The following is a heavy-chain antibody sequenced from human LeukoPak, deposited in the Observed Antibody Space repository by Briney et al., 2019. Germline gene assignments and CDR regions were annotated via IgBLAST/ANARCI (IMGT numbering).Heavy chain of an antibody. Sequence: SETLSLTCTVSGGSISSSSYYWGWIRQPPGKGLEWIGSIYYSGSTNYNPSLRSRVTMAVDKSKNQVSLNLNSVTAADTAVYYCVFDPDYWGQGTLVTVSS. CDR2: IYYSGST. D-gene: IGHD3-9*01. CDR1: GGSISSSSYY. V-gene: IGHV4-39*07. CDR3: VFDPDY. J-gene: IGHJ4*02.